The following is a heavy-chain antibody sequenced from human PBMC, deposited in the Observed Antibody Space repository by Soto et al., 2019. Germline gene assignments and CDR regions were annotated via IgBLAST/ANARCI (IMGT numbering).Heavy chain of an antibody. J-gene: IGHJ6*02. V-gene: IGHV3-53*02. Sequence: EVQLVETGGGLIQPGGSLRLSCAASGFTVSSNYMSWVRQAPGKGLEWVSVIYSGSSTYYADSVKGRCTIARDNSKNTLYLQMNSLRAEDTAVYYCARGQASWPPYGMDVWGQGTTVTVSS. CDR2: IYSGSST. CDR1: GFTVSSNY. CDR3: ARGQASWPPYGMDV.